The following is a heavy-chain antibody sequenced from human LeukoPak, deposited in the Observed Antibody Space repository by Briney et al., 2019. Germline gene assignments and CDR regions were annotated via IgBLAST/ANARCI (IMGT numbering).Heavy chain of an antibody. Sequence: PGRSLRLSCAASGFTFSSYAMHWVRQAPGKGLEWVSVISGTGGSTYYADSVKGRFTISRDNSKNTLYLQMNSLRAEDTAVYYCARSPSRTVTGPCDYWGQGTLVTVSS. D-gene: IGHD4-17*01. V-gene: IGHV3-23*01. CDR3: ARSPSRTVTGPCDY. CDR1: GFTFSSYA. J-gene: IGHJ4*02. CDR2: ISGTGGST.